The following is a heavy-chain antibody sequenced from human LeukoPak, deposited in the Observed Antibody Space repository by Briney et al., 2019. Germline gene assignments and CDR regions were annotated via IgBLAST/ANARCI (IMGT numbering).Heavy chain of an antibody. Sequence: ASVKVPCKASGYTFTSYGISWVRQAPGQGLEWMGGIIPIFGTANYAQKFQGRVTITTDESTSTAYMELSSLRSEDTAVYYCARARVPAEGYYYMDVWGKGTTVTVSS. D-gene: IGHD2-2*01. CDR3: ARARVPAEGYYYMDV. CDR2: IIPIFGTA. J-gene: IGHJ6*03. V-gene: IGHV1-69*05. CDR1: GYTFTSYG.